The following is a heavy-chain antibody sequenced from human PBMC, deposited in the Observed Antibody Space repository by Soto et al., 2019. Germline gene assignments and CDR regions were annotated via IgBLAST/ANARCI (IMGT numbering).Heavy chain of an antibody. D-gene: IGHD3-22*01. V-gene: IGHV3-30-3*01. CDR3: ARERGVLDYYDSSGYYYVSEYFQH. CDR1: GFTFSSYA. Sequence: QVQLVESGGGVVQPGRSLRLSCAASGFTFSSYAMHWVRQAPGKGLEWVAVISYDGSNKYYAGSVKGRFTISRDNSKNTLYLQMNSLRAEDTAVYYCARERGVLDYYDSSGYYYVSEYFQHWGQGTLVTVSS. CDR2: ISYDGSNK. J-gene: IGHJ1*01.